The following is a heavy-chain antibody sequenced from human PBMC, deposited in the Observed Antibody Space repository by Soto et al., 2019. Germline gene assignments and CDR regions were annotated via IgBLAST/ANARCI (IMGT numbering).Heavy chain of an antibody. Sequence: PSETLSLTCTVSGGSISSGGYYWSWIRQHPGKGLEWIGYIYYSGSTYYNPSLKSRVTISVDTSKNQFSLRLSSVTAADTAVYYCARNAGYNSYGYASPDYWGQGTLVTVSS. J-gene: IGHJ4*02. CDR2: IYYSGST. CDR3: ARNAGYNSYGYASPDY. CDR1: GGSISSGGYY. D-gene: IGHD5-18*01. V-gene: IGHV4-31*03.